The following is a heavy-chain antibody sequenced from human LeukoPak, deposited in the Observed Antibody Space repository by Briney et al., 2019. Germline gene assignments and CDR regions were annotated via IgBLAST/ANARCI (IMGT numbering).Heavy chain of an antibody. J-gene: IGHJ4*02. Sequence: PGGSLRLSCAASGFTFSDYYMSWVRQAPGKGLEWVSAISGSGGSTYYADSVKGRFTISRDNSKNTLYLQMNSLRAEDTAVYYCATRAYVVVVPAAMPDDYYFDYWGQGTLVTVSS. D-gene: IGHD2-2*01. CDR1: GFTFSDYY. CDR3: ATRAYVVVVPAAMPDDYYFDY. CDR2: ISGSGGST. V-gene: IGHV3-23*01.